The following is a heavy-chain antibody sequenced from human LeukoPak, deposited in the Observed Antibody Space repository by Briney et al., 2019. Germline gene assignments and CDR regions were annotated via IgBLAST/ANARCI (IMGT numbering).Heavy chain of an antibody. CDR3: ARSQYYDILTGYW. D-gene: IGHD3-9*01. CDR2: IYYSGST. CDR1: GGSISSGGYY. J-gene: IGHJ2*01. V-gene: IGHV4-31*03. Sequence: SETLSLTCTVSGGSISSGGYYWSWIRQHPGKGLEWIGYIYYSGSTYYNPSLKSRVTISVDTPKNQFSLKLSSVTAADTAVYYCARSQYYDILTGYWWGRGTLVT.